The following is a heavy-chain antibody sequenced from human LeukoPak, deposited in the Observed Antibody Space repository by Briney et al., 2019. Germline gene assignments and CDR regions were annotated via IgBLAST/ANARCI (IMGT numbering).Heavy chain of an antibody. J-gene: IGHJ4*02. V-gene: IGHV3-23*01. D-gene: IGHD5-18*01. CDR3: AKSNDTAMATYIPGGFDY. CDR2: ISGSGDST. CDR1: GLTYSSFA. Sequence: GGSLRLSCTASGLTYSSFAMSWVRQAPGKGLEWVSVISGSGDSTYYADSVKGRFTISRDNSKNTLYLQMNSLRAEDTAVYYCAKSNDTAMATYIPGGFDYWGQGTLVTVSS.